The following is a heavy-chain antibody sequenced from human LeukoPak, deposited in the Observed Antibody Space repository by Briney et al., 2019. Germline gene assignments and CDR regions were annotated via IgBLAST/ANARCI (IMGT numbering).Heavy chain of an antibody. D-gene: IGHD2-15*01. Sequence: SETLSLTCTVSGGSISSYYWSWIRQPAGKGLEWIGRIYTSGSTNYNPSLKSRVTISVDTSKNQFSLKLSSVTAADTAVYYCARGAEGYCSGGSCYANYYYGMDVWGQGTTVTVSS. J-gene: IGHJ6*02. CDR3: ARGAEGYCSGGSCYANYYYGMDV. V-gene: IGHV4-4*07. CDR1: GGSISSYY. CDR2: IYTSGST.